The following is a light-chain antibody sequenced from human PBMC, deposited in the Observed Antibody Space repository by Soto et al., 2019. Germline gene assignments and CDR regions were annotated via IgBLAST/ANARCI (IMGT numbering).Light chain of an antibody. Sequence: DIQMTQSAASLSASLGDRVTITWRASQSISSYLSWYQQKPGKAPKLLINVASTLQSGVPSRFSGSGSGTDFTLAISSLQPEDFATYYCQQSSSTPQTFGGGTKVDIK. J-gene: IGKJ4*01. CDR3: QQSSSTPQT. CDR2: VAS. V-gene: IGKV1-39*01. CDR1: QSISSY.